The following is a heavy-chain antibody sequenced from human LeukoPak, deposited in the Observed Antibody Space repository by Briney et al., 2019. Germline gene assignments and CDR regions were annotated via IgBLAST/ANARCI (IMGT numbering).Heavy chain of an antibody. V-gene: IGHV1-2*02. CDR1: GYTFTGYY. D-gene: IGHD5-12*01. CDR3: ARGAGVATRYYYYYMDV. CDR2: INPNSGGT. J-gene: IGHJ6*03. Sequence: ASVKVSCKASGYTFTGYYMHWVRQAPGQGLGWMGWINPNSGGTNYAQKFQGRVTMTRDTSISTAYMELSRLRSDDTAVYYCARGAGVATRYYYYYMDVWGKGTTVTVSS.